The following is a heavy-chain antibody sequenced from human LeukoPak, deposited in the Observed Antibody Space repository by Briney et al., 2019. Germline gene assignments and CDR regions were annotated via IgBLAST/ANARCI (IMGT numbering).Heavy chain of an antibody. J-gene: IGHJ4*02. CDR2: ISYDGSNK. CDR3: ARGPVTIFGVVIKHFDY. CDR1: GFTFSSYA. V-gene: IGHV3-30-3*01. D-gene: IGHD3-3*01. Sequence: PGGSLRHSCAASGFTFSSYAMHWVRQAPGKGLEWVAVISYDGSNKYYADSVKGRFTISRDNSRNTLYLQMSSLRAEDTAMYYCARGPVTIFGVVIKHFDYWGQGTLVTVSS.